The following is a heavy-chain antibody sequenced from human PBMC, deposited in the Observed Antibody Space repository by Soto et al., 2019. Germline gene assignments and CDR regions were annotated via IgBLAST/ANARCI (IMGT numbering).Heavy chain of an antibody. J-gene: IGHJ4*02. CDR1: GGTIISHY. Sequence: SETLSLTCSVSGGTIISHYWTWIRQPPGKGLEWIGYIHYTGSTDYNPSLKSRLTISVDTSKNQFSLKLSSVTAADTAVYYCARGGWSLDYWGQGTLVTVSS. V-gene: IGHV4-59*11. D-gene: IGHD2-15*01. CDR2: IHYTGST. CDR3: ARGGWSLDY.